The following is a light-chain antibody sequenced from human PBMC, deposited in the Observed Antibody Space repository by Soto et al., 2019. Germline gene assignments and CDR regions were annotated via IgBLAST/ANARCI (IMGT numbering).Light chain of an antibody. Sequence: QSALTQPASVSGSPGQSITISCTGISSDVGSYNLVSWYQHHPGKAPKLMIYEGSKRPSGVSDCFSGSKSGNTASLTISGLQADDEADYYCCSSGVYVFGTGTKVTVL. CDR1: SSDVGSYNL. J-gene: IGLJ1*01. CDR2: EGS. CDR3: CSSGVYV. V-gene: IGLV2-23*01.